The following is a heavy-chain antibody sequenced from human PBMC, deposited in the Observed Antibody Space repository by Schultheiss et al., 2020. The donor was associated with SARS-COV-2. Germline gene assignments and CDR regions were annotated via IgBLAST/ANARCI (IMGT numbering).Heavy chain of an antibody. CDR3: ARGFQGPPYCSSTSCYTGPLYFDY. D-gene: IGHD2-2*02. CDR2: IYTSGST. J-gene: IGHJ4*02. V-gene: IGHV4-59*10. CDR1: GGSFSGYY. Sequence: SETLSLTCAVYGGSFSGYYWGWIRQPAGKGLEWIGRIYTSGSTNYNPSLKSRVTISVDTSKNQFSLKLSSVTAADTAVYYCARGFQGPPYCSSTSCYTGPLYFDYWGQGTLVTVSS.